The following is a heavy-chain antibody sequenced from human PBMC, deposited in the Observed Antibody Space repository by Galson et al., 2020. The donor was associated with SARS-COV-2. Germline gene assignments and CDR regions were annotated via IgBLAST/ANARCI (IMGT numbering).Heavy chain of an antibody. V-gene: IGHV2-5*02. CDR3: AHVLYFESSGYWGFDY. J-gene: IGHJ4*02. D-gene: IGHD3-22*01. CDR2: TYSDDDE. CDR1: GLPLGSSRVG. Sequence: SRPTPLKPTQTLTLTSTFSGLPLGSSRVGVLWILQPPANALQWHALTYSDDDEHYSPSLKSSLTITKATSKHQVVLTMTNMDPVDTGTYSCAHVLYFESSGYWGFDYWGQGTRVIVSS.